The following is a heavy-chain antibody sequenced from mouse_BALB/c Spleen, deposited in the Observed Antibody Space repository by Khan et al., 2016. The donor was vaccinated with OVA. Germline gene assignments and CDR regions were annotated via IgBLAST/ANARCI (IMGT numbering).Heavy chain of an antibody. CDR3: AKGVWYYYYTLDN. D-gene: IGHD1-1*02. CDR2: IWRAVGT. Sequence: QVQLKQSGPGLVTPSQNLTITCTASGFSLSDYGVSWIRQPPGKGLEWLGVIWRAVGTYYKSADIDRLRISQDNSKGQVVLKMISLQSNDTAMFYCAKGVWYYYYTLDNWGQGTSVTVSS. CDR1: GFSLSDYG. V-gene: IGHV2-6-5*01. J-gene: IGHJ4*01.